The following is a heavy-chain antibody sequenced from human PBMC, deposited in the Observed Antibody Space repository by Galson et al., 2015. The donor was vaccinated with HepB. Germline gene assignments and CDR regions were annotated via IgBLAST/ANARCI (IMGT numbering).Heavy chain of an antibody. Sequence: SLRLSCAASGFTVSSNYMSWVRQAPGKGLEWVSVIYSGGSTYYADSVKGRFTISRDNSKNTLSLQMDSLRAEDTAVYYCARDSSSSPGYYHGMDVWGQGTTVTVSS. D-gene: IGHD6-13*01. CDR3: ARDSSSSPGYYHGMDV. J-gene: IGHJ6*02. V-gene: IGHV3-66*01. CDR1: GFTVSSNY. CDR2: IYSGGST.